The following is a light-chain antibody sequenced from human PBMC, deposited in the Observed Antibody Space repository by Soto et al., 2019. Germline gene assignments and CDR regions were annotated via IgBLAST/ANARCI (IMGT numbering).Light chain of an antibody. CDR1: SSDVGGYNY. J-gene: IGLJ2*01. CDR3: RSYTSSSTVV. V-gene: IGLV2-14*01. CDR2: DVS. Sequence: QSVLPQPASVSGSPGQSITISCTGTSSDVGGYNYVSWYQQHPGKAPKLRIYDVSNRPSGVSNRFSGSKSGNTASLTISGLQGEDEAYYYCRSYTSSSTVVFGGGTKLTVL.